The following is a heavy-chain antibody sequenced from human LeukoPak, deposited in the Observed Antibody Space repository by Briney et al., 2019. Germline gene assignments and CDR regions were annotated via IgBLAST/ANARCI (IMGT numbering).Heavy chain of an antibody. D-gene: IGHD1-26*01. Sequence: ASVKVSCKASGYTFTSYGISWVRQAPGQGPEWMGWISTQNGNTNYAQKLQDRLTMTTDTSTSTAYMELRSLRSDDTALYYCARGRYSGSYTLFDYWGQGILVTVSP. J-gene: IGHJ4*02. CDR1: GYTFTSYG. CDR3: ARGRYSGSYTLFDY. CDR2: ISTQNGNT. V-gene: IGHV1-18*01.